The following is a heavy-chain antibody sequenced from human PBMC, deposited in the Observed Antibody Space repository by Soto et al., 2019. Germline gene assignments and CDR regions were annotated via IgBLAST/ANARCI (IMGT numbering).Heavy chain of an antibody. CDR3: AKDHRLPYYFGMDV. D-gene: IGHD5-18*01. Sequence: GESLKISCNGSGFSFTTYWIAWVRQMPGKGLEWMGIIYPGDSKTTYSPSFQGQVTISADKSISTAYLQWSSLKASDTAVYYCAKDHRLPYYFGMDVWGQGTTVTVSS. J-gene: IGHJ6*02. CDR2: IYPGDSKT. V-gene: IGHV5-51*01. CDR1: GFSFTTYW.